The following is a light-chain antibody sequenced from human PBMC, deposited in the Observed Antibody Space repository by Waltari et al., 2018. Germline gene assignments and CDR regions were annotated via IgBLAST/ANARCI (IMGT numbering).Light chain of an antibody. J-gene: IGLJ1*01. CDR3: CAYVGTSALYV. Sequence: QSALPQPRSVSGSPGQSVTISCTGTSSDIGSYNSVSWYQHHPGKAPKLIIYDVNKRPAGFPYRFSGSRSGYTASLTISGLQTADEADFYCCAYVGTSALYVFGTWTKVTVL. V-gene: IGLV2-11*01. CDR1: SSDIGSYNS. CDR2: DVN.